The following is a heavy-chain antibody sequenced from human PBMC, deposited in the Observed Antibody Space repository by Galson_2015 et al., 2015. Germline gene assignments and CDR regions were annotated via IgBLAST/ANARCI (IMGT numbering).Heavy chain of an antibody. D-gene: IGHD1-26*01. J-gene: IGHJ4*02. V-gene: IGHV4-38-2*02. CDR3: ARGHHSGSSYSSSDY. CDR2: IYHSGNT. CDR1: GYSISSGNY. Sequence: ETLSLTCTVSGYSISSGNYWGWIRQPPGKGLEWIGNIYHSGNTDYNPSLKSRVTISVDTSKNQFSLRLRSVTAADTAVYYCARGHHSGSSYSSSDYWGQGTLVTVSS.